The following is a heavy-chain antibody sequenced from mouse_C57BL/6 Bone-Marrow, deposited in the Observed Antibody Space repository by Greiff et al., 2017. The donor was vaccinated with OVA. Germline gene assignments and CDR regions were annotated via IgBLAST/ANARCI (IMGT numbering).Heavy chain of an antibody. CDR1: GFTFSSYA. J-gene: IGHJ3*01. V-gene: IGHV5-9-1*02. CDR3: TRDTPSDGSFAY. D-gene: IGHD2-3*01. CDR2: ISSGGDYI. Sequence: EVKLMESGEGLVKPGGSLKLSCAASGFTFSSYAMSWVRQTPEKRLEWVAYISSGGDYIYYADTVKGRFTISRDNARNTLYLQTSSLKSEDTAMYYCTRDTPSDGSFAYWGQGTLVTVSA.